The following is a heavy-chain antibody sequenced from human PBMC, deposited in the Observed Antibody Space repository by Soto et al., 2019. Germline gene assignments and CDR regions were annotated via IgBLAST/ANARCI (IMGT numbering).Heavy chain of an antibody. J-gene: IGHJ6*02. Sequence: KGLEWMGWMNPNSGNTVYAQKFQGRVTMTRNTSISTAYMELSSLRSEDTAVYYCARATSPCSRTSSYHQYGMDVWGQGLTGTVYS. CDR2: MNPNSGNT. D-gene: IGHD2-2*01. CDR3: ARATSPCSRTSSYHQYGMDV. V-gene: IGHV1-8*01.